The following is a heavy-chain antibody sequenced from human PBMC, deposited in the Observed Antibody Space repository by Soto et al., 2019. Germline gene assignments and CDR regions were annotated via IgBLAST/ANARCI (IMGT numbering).Heavy chain of an antibody. Sequence: RALTCTVSGGSITSNYWSWIRQPPGKGLEWIGYIYYSGSTNYNPSLKSRVTISADTSRNQFSLKLRSVTAADTAVYYCARDTRYYYGMDVWGQGTTATVS. CDR2: IYYSGST. D-gene: IGHD2-15*01. J-gene: IGHJ6*02. CDR1: GGSITSNY. CDR3: ARDTRYYYGMDV. V-gene: IGHV4-59*01.